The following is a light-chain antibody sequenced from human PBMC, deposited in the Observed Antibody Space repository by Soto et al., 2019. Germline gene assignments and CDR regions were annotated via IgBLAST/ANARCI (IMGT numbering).Light chain of an antibody. CDR2: GAS. V-gene: IGKV3-15*01. CDR1: QSVRSN. CDR3: QPYNNRSPWT. J-gene: IGKJ1*01. Sequence: ETVMTQSPATLSVSPGERVTLSCRASQSVRSNLAWYQQKPGLAPRLLIYGASTRAAGVPARFSGSGSVTEFTLTISSLQSDDCAVYYCQPYNNRSPWTFGQGTKVEMK.